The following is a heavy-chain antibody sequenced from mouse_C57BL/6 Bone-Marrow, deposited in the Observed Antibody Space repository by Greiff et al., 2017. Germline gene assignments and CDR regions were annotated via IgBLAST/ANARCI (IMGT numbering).Heavy chain of an antibody. J-gene: IGHJ3*01. CDR3: ARSTMVRGFDY. CDR2: IYPRSGNT. CDR1: GYTFTSYG. D-gene: IGHD2-1*01. V-gene: IGHV1-81*01. Sequence: QVQLQQSGAELARPGASVKLSCKASGYTFTSYGISWVKQRTGQGLEWIGEIYPRSGNTYYNEKFKGKATLTADKSSSTAYMELRSLTSEDAAVYFCARSTMVRGFDYWGQGTLVTVSA.